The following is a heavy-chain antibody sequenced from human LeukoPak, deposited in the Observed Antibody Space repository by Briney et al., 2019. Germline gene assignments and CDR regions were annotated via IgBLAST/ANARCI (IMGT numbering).Heavy chain of an antibody. D-gene: IGHD3-22*01. Sequence: PGGSLRLSCAASGFTFSSYGMNWVRQAPGKGLEWVANIKEDGSEKYYVDSVKGRFTISRGNAKNSLSLQVNSLRAEDTAVYYCARSRSGYYEDYWGQGTLVTVSS. CDR2: IKEDGSEK. J-gene: IGHJ4*02. CDR1: GFTFSSYG. CDR3: ARSRSGYYEDY. V-gene: IGHV3-7*01.